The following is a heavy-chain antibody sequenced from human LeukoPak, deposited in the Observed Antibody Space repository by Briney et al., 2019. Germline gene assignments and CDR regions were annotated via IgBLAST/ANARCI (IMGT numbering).Heavy chain of an antibody. CDR3: ARLVGSSWYHEVLLGRDY. CDR1: GGSFSGYH. V-gene: IGHV4-34*01. J-gene: IGHJ4*02. D-gene: IGHD6-13*01. CDR2: INHSGST. Sequence: SETLSLTCAVYGGSFSGYHWSWIRQPPGKGLEWIGEINHSGSTNYNPSLKSRVTISLHTSKNQFSLKLSSVTAADTAVYYCARLVGSSWYHEVLLGRDYWGQGTLVTVSS.